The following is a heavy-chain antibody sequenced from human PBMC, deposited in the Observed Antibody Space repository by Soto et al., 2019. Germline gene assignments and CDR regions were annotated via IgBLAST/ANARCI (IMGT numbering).Heavy chain of an antibody. D-gene: IGHD6-25*01. Sequence: QVHLVQSGAEVKKPGASVRVSCKASGYSFTANSMHWVRQAPGEGLEWMGWINPNNGGTNCARKFQGWVTMTRDTSISTAYMDLTRLKSDVTAVYYCAMQRSGVVYWGQGTLVTVSS. V-gene: IGHV1-2*04. J-gene: IGHJ4*02. CDR1: GYSFTANS. CDR2: INPNNGGT. CDR3: AMQRSGVVY.